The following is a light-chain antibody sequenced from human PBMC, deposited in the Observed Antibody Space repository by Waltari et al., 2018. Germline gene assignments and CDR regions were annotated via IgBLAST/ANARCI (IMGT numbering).Light chain of an antibody. J-gene: IGLJ2*01. CDR2: DVS. Sequence: QSALTQPASVSGSPGQSITISCPGTSSDVGGYNYVSWYQEHPGKAPKLMIYDVSKRPSGVSNRFSGSKSGNTASLTISGLQAEDEADYYCSSYTSSGTFLFGGGTKLTVL. V-gene: IGLV2-14*01. CDR3: SSYTSSGTFL. CDR1: SSDVGGYNY.